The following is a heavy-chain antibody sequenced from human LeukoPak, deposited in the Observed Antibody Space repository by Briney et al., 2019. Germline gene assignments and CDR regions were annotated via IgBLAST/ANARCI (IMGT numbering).Heavy chain of an antibody. CDR3: ASSSPVATVGY. V-gene: IGHV3-7*01. CDR1: GFTFSKSW. J-gene: IGHJ4*02. D-gene: IGHD4-23*01. Sequence: GGSLRLSCAASGFTFSKSWMSWVRQAPGKGLEWVANMNEDGSERDYVDSVKGRFTISRDNARKSLYLQMSSLRAEDTAVYYCASSSPVATVGYWGQGTLVTVSS. CDR2: MNEDGSER.